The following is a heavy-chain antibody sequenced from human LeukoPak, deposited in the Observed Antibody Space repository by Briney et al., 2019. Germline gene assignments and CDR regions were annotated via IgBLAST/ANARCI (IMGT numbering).Heavy chain of an antibody. CDR3: AKDVGIAAAGTIDY. V-gene: IGHV3-23*01. J-gene: IGHJ4*02. Sequence: GGSLRLSCAASGFTFSSYAMSWVRQAPGKGLEWVSAISGSGGSAYYADSVKGRFTISRDNSKNTLYLQMNSLRAEDTAVYYCAKDVGIAAAGTIDYWGQGTLVTVSS. D-gene: IGHD6-13*01. CDR1: GFTFSSYA. CDR2: ISGSGGSA.